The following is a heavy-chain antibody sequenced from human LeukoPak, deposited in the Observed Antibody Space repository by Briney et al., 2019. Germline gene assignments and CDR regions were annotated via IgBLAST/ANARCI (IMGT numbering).Heavy chain of an antibody. Sequence: SETLSLTCTVSGGSISSYYWSWIRQPPGKGLEWIGYIYYSGSTNYNPSLKSRVTISVDTSKNQFSLKLSSVTAADTAVYYCARNDGYNSEYYFDYWGQGTLVTVSS. V-gene: IGHV4-59*08. J-gene: IGHJ4*02. CDR3: ARNDGYNSEYYFDY. CDR1: GGSISSYY. D-gene: IGHD5-24*01. CDR2: IYYSGST.